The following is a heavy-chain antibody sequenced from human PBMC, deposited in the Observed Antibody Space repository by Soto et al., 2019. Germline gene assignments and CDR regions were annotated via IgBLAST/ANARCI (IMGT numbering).Heavy chain of an antibody. CDR3: ARYKAARYYGMDV. CDR2: IYYSGST. V-gene: IGHV4-59*01. CDR1: GGSISSYY. Sequence: PSETLSLTCTVSGGSISSYYWSWIRQPPGKGLEWIGYIYYSGSTNYNPSLKSRVTISVDTSKNQFSLKLSSVTAADTAVYYCARYKAARYYGMDVWGQGTTVTVSS. J-gene: IGHJ6*02. D-gene: IGHD6-6*01.